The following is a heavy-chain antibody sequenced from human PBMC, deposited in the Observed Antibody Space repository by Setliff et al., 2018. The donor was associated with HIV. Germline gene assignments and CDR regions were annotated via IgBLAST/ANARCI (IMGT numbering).Heavy chain of an antibody. J-gene: IGHJ4*02. V-gene: IGHV3-23*01. D-gene: IGHD1-7*01. CDR1: GFTFSDYA. CDR3: VKWNYPNS. Sequence: PGGSLRLSCAASGFTFSDYAMSWVRQAPGKVLEWASAILDRGQNTYYTYSVKGRFTMSRDSAKNTLYLQMNSLRGEDTAVYYCVKWNYPNSWGQGTLVTVSS. CDR2: ILDRGQNT.